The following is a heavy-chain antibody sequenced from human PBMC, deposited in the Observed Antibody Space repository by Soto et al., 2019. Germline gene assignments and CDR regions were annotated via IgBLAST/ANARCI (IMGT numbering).Heavy chain of an antibody. CDR1: GGSFSGYY. CDR2: INHSGST. CDR3: ARGRRSGYYTLHYYYYGMDV. J-gene: IGHJ6*02. Sequence: SETLSLTCAVYGGSFSGYYWSWIRQPPGKGLEWIGEINHSGSTNYNPSLKSRVTISVDTSKNQFSLKLSSVTAADTAVYYCARGRRSGYYTLHYYYYGMDVWGQGTTVTVSS. D-gene: IGHD3-3*01. V-gene: IGHV4-34*01.